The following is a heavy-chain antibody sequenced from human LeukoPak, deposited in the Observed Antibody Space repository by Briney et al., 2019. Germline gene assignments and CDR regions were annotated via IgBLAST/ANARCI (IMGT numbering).Heavy chain of an antibody. CDR2: IYTSGTT. CDR3: AKSAPNSNYDILRSGAFDI. CDR1: GDSITSDTYS. D-gene: IGHD3-9*01. Sequence: PSQTLSLTCTLSGDSITSDTYSWSWIRQPAGMQLEWIGRIYTSGTTNYNPSLRSRVTMSIDTSKNQFSLKLNSVTAADTAVYYCAKSAPNSNYDILRSGAFDIWGQGTMVTVSS. J-gene: IGHJ3*02. V-gene: IGHV4-61*02.